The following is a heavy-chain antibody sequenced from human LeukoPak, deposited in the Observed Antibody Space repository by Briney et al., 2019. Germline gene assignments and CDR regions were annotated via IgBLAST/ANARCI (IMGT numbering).Heavy chain of an antibody. CDR1: GFTFSNYG. J-gene: IGHJ4*02. V-gene: IGHV3-30*03. D-gene: IGHD2/OR15-2a*01. Sequence: GGSLRLSCAASGFTFSNYGMHWVRQAPGKGLDWVAVISYDGRNKDYADSMKGRFTISRDNSKNTLYLQMNSLRAEDTGVYYCAIDSTTSWYLDNWGQGTLVTVSS. CDR3: AIDSTTSWYLDN. CDR2: ISYDGRNK.